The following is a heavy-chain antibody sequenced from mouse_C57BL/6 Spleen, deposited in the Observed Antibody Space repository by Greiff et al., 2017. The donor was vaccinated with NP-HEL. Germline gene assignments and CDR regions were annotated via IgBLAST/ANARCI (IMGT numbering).Heavy chain of an antibody. CDR1: GYAFSSSW. Sequence: VQLQQSGPELVKPGASVKISGKASGYAFSSSWMNWVKQRPGKGLEWIGRIYPGDGDTNYNGKFKGKATLTADKSSSTAYMQLSSLTSEDSAVYFCAREGDYLYAMDYWGQGTSVTVSS. V-gene: IGHV1-82*01. CDR2: IYPGDGDT. D-gene: IGHD2-4*01. CDR3: AREGDYLYAMDY. J-gene: IGHJ4*01.